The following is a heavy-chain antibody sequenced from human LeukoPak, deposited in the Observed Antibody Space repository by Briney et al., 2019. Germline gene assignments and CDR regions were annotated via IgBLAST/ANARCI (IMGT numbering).Heavy chain of an antibody. Sequence: PSETLSLTCTVSGGSISSYYWSWIRQPPGKGLEWIGHIYYSGSTNYNPSLKSRVTISVDTSKNQFSLKLSSVTAADTVVYYCASIGYRVRDYYMDVWGKGTTVTVSS. D-gene: IGHD2-2*02. CDR2: IYYSGST. V-gene: IGHV4-59*01. J-gene: IGHJ6*03. CDR1: GGSISSYY. CDR3: ASIGYRVRDYYMDV.